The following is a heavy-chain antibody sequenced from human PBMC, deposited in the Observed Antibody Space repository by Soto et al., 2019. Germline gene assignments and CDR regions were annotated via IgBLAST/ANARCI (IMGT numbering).Heavy chain of an antibody. Sequence: EMQLSESGVGLVQPGGSLRLSCAASGFTFGSYAMSWVRQAPGKGLEWVSAISGGGSGTYYADSVKGRFTISRDNSKKTLFLQMNSLRVEDTAIYYCAKDPKSTVRFNWFDPWGQGTLVTVSS. CDR3: AKDPKSTVRFNWFDP. D-gene: IGHD2-8*02. V-gene: IGHV3-23*01. CDR2: ISGGGSGT. J-gene: IGHJ5*02. CDR1: GFTFGSYA.